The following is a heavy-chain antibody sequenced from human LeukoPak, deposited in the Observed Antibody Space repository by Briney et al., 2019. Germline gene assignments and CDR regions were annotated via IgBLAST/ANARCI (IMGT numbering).Heavy chain of an antibody. CDR1: RFTLSDYS. CDR2: IYSGGST. D-gene: IGHD3-22*01. J-gene: IGHJ4*02. V-gene: IGHV3-53*01. Sequence: GGSLRHSCAASRFTLSDYSFKWVRQHPGKGLEWVSVIYSGGSTYYADSVKGRLTIPRDKSKHTLYLQMNSLRAEDTAVYYCARVVEDSSGYPLDYWGQGTLVTVSS. CDR3: ARVVEDSSGYPLDY.